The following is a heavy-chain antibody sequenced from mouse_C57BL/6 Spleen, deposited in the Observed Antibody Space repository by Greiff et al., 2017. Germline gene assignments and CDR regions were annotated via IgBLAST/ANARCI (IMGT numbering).Heavy chain of an antibody. D-gene: IGHD1-1*01. CDR3: ARDGSSLLAY. J-gene: IGHJ3*01. CDR2: IYLGNGYT. CDR1: GYTFTSYG. Sequence: EVQLVQSGAELVRPGSSVKMSCKTSGYTFTSYGINWVKQRPGQGLEWIGYIYLGNGYTEYNEKFKGKATQTADTSSSTAYMQLSSLTSEDSAIYFCARDGSSLLAYRGPGTLVTVSA. V-gene: IGHV1-58*01.